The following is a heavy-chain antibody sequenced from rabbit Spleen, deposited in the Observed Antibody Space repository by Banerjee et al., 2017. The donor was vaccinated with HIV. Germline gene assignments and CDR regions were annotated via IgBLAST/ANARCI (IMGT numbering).Heavy chain of an antibody. CDR3: ARVGGVGVYGYATL. CDR1: GFDFSSYG. V-gene: IGHV1S47*01. J-gene: IGHJ4*01. CDR2: IAPLFGTT. D-gene: IGHD6-1*01. Sequence: QEQLMESGGGLVQPGGSLKLSCKASGFDFSSYGVSWVRQAPGKGLEWIGYIAPLFGTTYYANWVNGRFTISSHNAQNTLYLQVKSLTAADTATYFCARVGGVGVYGYATLWGPGTLVTVS.